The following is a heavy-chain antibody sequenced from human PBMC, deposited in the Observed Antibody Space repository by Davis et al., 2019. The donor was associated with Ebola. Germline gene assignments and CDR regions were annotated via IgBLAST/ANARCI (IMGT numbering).Heavy chain of an antibody. CDR2: MNPNSGNT. Sequence: ASVKVSCKASGGTFSSYAISWVRQATGQGLEWMGWMNPNSGNTGYAQKFQGRVTMTRNTSISTAYMELSSLRSEDTAVYYCARSTTMIVVANNDYWGQGTLVTVSS. J-gene: IGHJ4*02. D-gene: IGHD3-22*01. V-gene: IGHV1-8*02. CDR3: ARSTTMIVVANNDY. CDR1: GGTFSSYA.